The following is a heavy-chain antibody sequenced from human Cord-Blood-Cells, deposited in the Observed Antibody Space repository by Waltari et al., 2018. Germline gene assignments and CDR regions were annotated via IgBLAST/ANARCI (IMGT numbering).Heavy chain of an antibody. CDR2: INHSGST. CDR3: ARGLNDAFDI. J-gene: IGHJ3*02. CDR1: GGSFSGYY. Sequence: QVQLQQWGAGLLKPSETLSLTCAVSGGSFSGYYWSWIRQPPGKGLEWIGEINHSGSTNYTPSLKSRVTISVDTSKNQFSLKLSSVTAADTAVYYCARGLNDAFDIWGQGTMVTVSS. V-gene: IGHV4-34*01.